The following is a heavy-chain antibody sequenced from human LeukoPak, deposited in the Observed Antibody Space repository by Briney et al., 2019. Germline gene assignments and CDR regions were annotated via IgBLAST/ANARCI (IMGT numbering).Heavy chain of an antibody. CDR3: ARGRMSGSSGRYYLDY. J-gene: IGHJ4*02. Sequence: GASVKVPCKASGYTFTNYAMNWVRQAPGQGLEWMGWINTNTGNPTYAQGFTGRCVFSLDTSVSTAYLQISSLKADDTAVYYCARGRMSGSSGRYYLDYWGQGTLVTVSS. D-gene: IGHD6-19*01. CDR1: GYTFTNYA. V-gene: IGHV7-4-1*02. CDR2: INTNTGNP.